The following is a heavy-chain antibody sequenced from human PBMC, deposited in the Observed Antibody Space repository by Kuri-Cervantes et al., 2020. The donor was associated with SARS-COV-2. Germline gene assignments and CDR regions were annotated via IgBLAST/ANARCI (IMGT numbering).Heavy chain of an antibody. V-gene: IGHV4-38-2*01. Sequence: SDTRSLTCAVSGYSISSGYYWSWIRQPPGKGLEWIGYVFHTVSPNYNPSLKSRVTISVDTSKKQFSLKLGSVTAADTAVYYCSRHRAENEHDYFGWIDTWGQGTLVTVYS. J-gene: IGHJ5*02. D-gene: IGHD3-9*01. CDR2: VFHTVSP. CDR3: SRHRAENEHDYFGWIDT. CDR1: GYSISSGYY.